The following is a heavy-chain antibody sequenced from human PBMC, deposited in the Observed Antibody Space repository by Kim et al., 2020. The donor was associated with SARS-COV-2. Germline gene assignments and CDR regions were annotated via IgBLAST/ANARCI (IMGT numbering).Heavy chain of an antibody. Sequence: AQKFQDRVTITRDRSMSTAYMELSSLRSEDTAMYYCASIYSSGWYDAFDIWGQGTMVTVSS. V-gene: IGHV1-45*02. CDR3: ASIYSSGWYDAFDI. D-gene: IGHD6-19*01. J-gene: IGHJ3*02.